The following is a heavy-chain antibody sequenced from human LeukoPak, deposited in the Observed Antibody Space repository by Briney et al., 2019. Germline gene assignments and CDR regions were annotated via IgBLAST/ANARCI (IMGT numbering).Heavy chain of an antibody. J-gene: IGHJ2*01. Sequence: DPGGSLRLSCAASGFTFSSYAMSWVRQAPGKGLEWVSVIYSGGSTYYADSVKGRFTISRDNSKNTLYLQMNSLRAEDTAVYYCARYRVTYYSSPQTWYFDLWGRGTLVTVSS. CDR2: IYSGGST. CDR1: GFTFSSYA. V-gene: IGHV3-66*01. D-gene: IGHD1-26*01. CDR3: ARYRVTYYSSPQTWYFDL.